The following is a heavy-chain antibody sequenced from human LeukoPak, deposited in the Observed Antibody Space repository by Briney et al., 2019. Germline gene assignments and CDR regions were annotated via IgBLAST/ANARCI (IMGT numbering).Heavy chain of an antibody. CDR2: ISYDGSNK. CDR3: AILGSQFDY. V-gene: IGHV3-30*03. Sequence: GRSLRLSCATSGFTFSSNGMHWVRQAPGKGLEWVAVISYDGSNKYYADSVKGQFTISRDNSKNTLYLQMNSLRAEDTAVYYCAILGSQFDYSGQGTLVTVSS. D-gene: IGHD1-26*01. J-gene: IGHJ4*02. CDR1: GFTFSSNG.